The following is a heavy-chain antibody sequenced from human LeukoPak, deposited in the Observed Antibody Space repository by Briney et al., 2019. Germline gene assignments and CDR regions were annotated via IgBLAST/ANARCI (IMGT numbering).Heavy chain of an antibody. CDR1: GYTFTSYG. CDR2: ISAYNGNT. D-gene: IGHD3-16*01. Sequence: ASVKVSCKASGYTFTSYGISWVRQAPGQGLEWMGWISAYNGNTNYAQKLQGRVTITADESTSTAYMELSSLRSEDTAVYYCARAPLGPWRYFDYWGQGTLVTVSS. J-gene: IGHJ4*02. V-gene: IGHV1-18*01. CDR3: ARAPLGPWRYFDY.